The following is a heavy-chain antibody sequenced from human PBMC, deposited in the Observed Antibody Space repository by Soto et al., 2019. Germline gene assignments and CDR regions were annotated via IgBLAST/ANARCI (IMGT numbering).Heavy chain of an antibody. V-gene: IGHV3-23*01. Sequence: AGGSLRLSCAASGFTFSSYAMSWVRQAPGKGLEWVSAISGSGGSTYYADSVKGRFTVSRDNSKNTLYLQMNSLRAEDTAVYYCAKDHGRGYYDILTGRGGYYYGMDVWGQGTTVTVSS. D-gene: IGHD3-9*01. J-gene: IGHJ6*02. CDR2: ISGSGGST. CDR3: AKDHGRGYYDILTGRGGYYYGMDV. CDR1: GFTFSSYA.